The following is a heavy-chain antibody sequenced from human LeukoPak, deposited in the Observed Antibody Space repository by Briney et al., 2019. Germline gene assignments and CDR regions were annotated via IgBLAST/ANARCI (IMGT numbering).Heavy chain of an antibody. V-gene: IGHV3-23*01. CDR3: AKVEGSYSNYGYFDY. J-gene: IGHJ4*02. D-gene: IGHD4-11*01. CDR2: ISGSGGST. Sequence: GGSLRLSCAASGFTFSSYAMSWVRQAPGKGLEWVSAISGSGGSTYYADSVKGRFTISRDNSKNTLYLQMNSLRAEDTAVYYCAKVEGSYSNYGYFDYWGQGTLVTVSS. CDR1: GFTFSSYA.